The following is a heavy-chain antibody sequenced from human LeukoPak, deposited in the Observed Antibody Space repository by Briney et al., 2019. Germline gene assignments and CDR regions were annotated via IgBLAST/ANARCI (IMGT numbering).Heavy chain of an antibody. CDR3: AKRIRGYNYGNFDY. D-gene: IGHD5-18*01. V-gene: IGHV1-69*13. J-gene: IGHJ4*02. CDR2: IIPIFGTA. Sequence: SVKVSCKASGGTFSSYAISWVRQAPGQGLEWMGGIIPIFGTANYAQKFQGRVTITADESTSTAYMELSSLRSEDTAVYYCAKRIRGYNYGNFDYWGQGTLVTVSS. CDR1: GGTFSSYA.